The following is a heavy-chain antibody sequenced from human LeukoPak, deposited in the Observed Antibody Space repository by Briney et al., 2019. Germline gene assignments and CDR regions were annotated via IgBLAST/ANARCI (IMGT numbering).Heavy chain of an antibody. V-gene: IGHV3-7*03. CDR1: GFTFSSYW. D-gene: IGHD3-10*01. J-gene: IGHJ4*02. CDR3: GKDEGGYRSRTFDY. CDR2: IKQDGSEK. Sequence: PGGSLRLSCAASGFTFSSYWMSWVRQAPGKGREWVANIKQDGSEKSYVDSVKGRFTISRDNAKNPLYLQMNSWRPGEPAVYYCGKDEGGYRSRTFDYWGQGNLVTVSS.